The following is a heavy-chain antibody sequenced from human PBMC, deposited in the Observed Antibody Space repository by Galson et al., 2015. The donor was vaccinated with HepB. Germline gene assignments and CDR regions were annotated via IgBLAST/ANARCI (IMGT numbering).Heavy chain of an antibody. CDR1: GFSLSNARMG. J-gene: IGHJ3*02. Sequence: PALVKPTQTLTLTCTVSGFSLSNARMGVSWIRQPPGKALEWLAHIFSNDEKSYSTSLKSRLTISKDTSKSQVVLTMTNMDPVDTATYYCARTHYGSVPAGALDIWGQGTMVTVSS. D-gene: IGHD3-10*01. CDR3: ARTHYGSVPAGALDI. CDR2: IFSNDEK. V-gene: IGHV2-26*01.